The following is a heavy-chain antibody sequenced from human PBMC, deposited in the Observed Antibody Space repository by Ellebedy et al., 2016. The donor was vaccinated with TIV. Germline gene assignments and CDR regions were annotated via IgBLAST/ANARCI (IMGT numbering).Heavy chain of an antibody. D-gene: IGHD2-2*01. V-gene: IGHV3-7*01. CDR1: GFTFSSYW. CDR3: ARYFDCSSATCYDGGFDY. Sequence: GESLKISCAASGFTFSSYWMSWVRQAPGKGLEWVANIKQDGSEKYYVDSVKGRFTISRDNAKNSLYLQMNSLRAEDTAVYYCARYFDCSSATCYDGGFDYWGQGTLVTVSS. CDR2: IKQDGSEK. J-gene: IGHJ4*02.